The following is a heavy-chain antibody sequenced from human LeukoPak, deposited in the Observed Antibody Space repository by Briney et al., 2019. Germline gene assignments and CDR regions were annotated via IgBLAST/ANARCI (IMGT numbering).Heavy chain of an antibody. CDR2: IYYSGST. J-gene: IGHJ4*02. CDR1: GGSISSGGYY. Sequence: SETLSLTCTVSGGSISSGGYYWSWIRQHPGKGLEWIGYIYYSGSTYYNPSLKSRVTISVDTSKNQFSLKLCSVTAADTAVYYCAGAVDTAMGNDYWGQGTLVTVSS. D-gene: IGHD5-18*01. V-gene: IGHV4-31*03. CDR3: AGAVDTAMGNDY.